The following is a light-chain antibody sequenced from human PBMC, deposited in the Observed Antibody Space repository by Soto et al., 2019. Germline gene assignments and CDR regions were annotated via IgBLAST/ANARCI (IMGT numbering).Light chain of an antibody. CDR2: GAS. V-gene: IGKV3-20*01. J-gene: IGKJ4*01. Sequence: EIVLTQSPGTLSLSPGERATLSCRASQTVSSSYLAWYQQKPGQAPRLLIYGASSRATGTPDRFSASGSGTDFTLTISRLEPEDFAVYYCEQHGNSALTFGGGTKVEIK. CDR3: EQHGNSALT. CDR1: QTVSSSY.